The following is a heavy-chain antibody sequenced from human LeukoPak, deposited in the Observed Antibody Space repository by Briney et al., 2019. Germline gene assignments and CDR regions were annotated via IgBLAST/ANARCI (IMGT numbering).Heavy chain of an antibody. CDR2: ITSRSSHI. CDR1: GFTFGSYG. D-gene: IGHD3-10*01. J-gene: IGHJ4*02. CDR3: ARDILVRAYDY. Sequence: PGGSLRLSCEGSGFTFGSYGMNWVRQTPGKGLEWVSSITSRSSHIYYRDSVKGRFTITRDNAKNSLYLQMNSLRAEDTAVYYCARDILVRAYDYWGRGTLVIVSS. V-gene: IGHV3-21*01.